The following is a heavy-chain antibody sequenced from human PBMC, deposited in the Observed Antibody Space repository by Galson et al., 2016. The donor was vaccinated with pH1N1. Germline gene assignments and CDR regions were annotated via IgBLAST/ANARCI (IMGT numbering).Heavy chain of an antibody. CDR2: ITGGYGTI. J-gene: IGHJ6*02. V-gene: IGHV3-48*01. D-gene: IGHD4-17*01. CDR3: AKSPLFDGDYVGMDV. Sequence: SLRLSCAASGFTFSTYRMNWVRQAPGKGLEWVSYITGGYGTIYYADSVKGRFTISRDNAKNSLYLQMNSLRAEGTAVYYCAKSPLFDGDYVGMDVWGQGTTVTVSS. CDR1: GFTFSTYR.